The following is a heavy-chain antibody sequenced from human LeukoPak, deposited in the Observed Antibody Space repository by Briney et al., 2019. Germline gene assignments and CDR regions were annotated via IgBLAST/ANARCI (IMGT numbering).Heavy chain of an antibody. CDR1: GFSFSSYS. D-gene: IGHD6-6*01. CDR3: GRDDAATARASGMDV. Sequence: PGGSLRLSCAASGFSFSSYSMNWVRQAPGKGLEWVSYINEGITYTYYAKSVKGRFTISRDNAKNSLYLQMNSRRGEDTAVYYCGRDDAATARASGMDVWGKGTTVTVSS. CDR2: INEGITYT. V-gene: IGHV3-21*01. J-gene: IGHJ6*04.